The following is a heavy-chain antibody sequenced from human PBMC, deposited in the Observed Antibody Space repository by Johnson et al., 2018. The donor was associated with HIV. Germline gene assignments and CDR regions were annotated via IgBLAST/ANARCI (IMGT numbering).Heavy chain of an antibody. V-gene: IGHV3-48*04. J-gene: IGHJ3*02. CDR2: ISSSGSTI. CDR1: GFTFSSHW. D-gene: IGHD3-3*01. CDR3: AREWSLGFDAFDI. Sequence: VQLVESGGGLVQPGGSLRLSCAASGFTFSSHWMSWVRQAPGKGLEWVSYISSSGSTIYYADSVKGRFTISRDNAEKSLYLQMNSLRAEDTAVYYCAREWSLGFDAFDIWGQGTMVTVSS.